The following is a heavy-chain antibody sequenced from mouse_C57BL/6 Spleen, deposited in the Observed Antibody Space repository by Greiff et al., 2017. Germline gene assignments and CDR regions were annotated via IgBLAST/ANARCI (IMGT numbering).Heavy chain of an antibody. Sequence: QVQLKQSGAELMKPGASVKLSCKATGYTFTGYWIEWVKQRPGHGLEWIGEILPGSGSTNYNEKFKGKATFTAATSSNTAYIQLSSLTTEDSAIYYCARRQGSPMGYFDVWGKGTTVTVSS. CDR3: ARRQGSPMGYFDV. CDR2: ILPGSGST. D-gene: IGHD1-1*01. CDR1: GYTFTGYW. J-gene: IGHJ1*03. V-gene: IGHV1-9*01.